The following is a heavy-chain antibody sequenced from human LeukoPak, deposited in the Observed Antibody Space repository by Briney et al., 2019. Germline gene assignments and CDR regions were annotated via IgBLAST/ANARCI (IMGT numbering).Heavy chain of an antibody. V-gene: IGHV4-38-2*02. CDR1: GYSISSGYY. J-gene: IGHJ4*02. CDR3: ASPGGDYVWGSYRHLFDY. CDR2: IYHSGST. Sequence: PSETLSLTCTVSGYSISSGYYWGWIRQPPGKGLEWIGSIYHSGSTYYNPSLKSRVTISVDTSKNQFSLKLSSVTAADTAVYYCASPGGDYVWGSYRHLFDYWGQGTLVTVSS. D-gene: IGHD3-16*02.